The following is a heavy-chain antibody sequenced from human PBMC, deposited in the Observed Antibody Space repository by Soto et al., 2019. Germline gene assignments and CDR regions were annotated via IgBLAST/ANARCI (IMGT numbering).Heavy chain of an antibody. CDR3: ARRFWLQALGHDAFDI. J-gene: IGHJ3*02. CDR1: GVSISSGGYY. Sequence: LSLTCTVSGVSISSGGYYWSWIRQHPGKGLEWIGYIYYSGSTYYNPSLKSRVTISVDTSKNQFSVKLSSVTAADTAVYYCARRFWLQALGHDAFDIWGQGTMVTVSS. CDR2: IYYSGST. V-gene: IGHV4-31*03. D-gene: IGHD5-12*01.